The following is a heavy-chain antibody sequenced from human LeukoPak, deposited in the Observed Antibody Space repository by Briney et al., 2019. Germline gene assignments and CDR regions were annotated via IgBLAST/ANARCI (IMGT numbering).Heavy chain of an antibody. D-gene: IGHD4-17*01. CDR3: ARDGSYGVKN. CDR2: IKQDGSEK. Sequence: ETLSLTCTVSGGSISSSIFYWGWIRQAPGKGLEWVANIKQDGSEKYYVDSVKGRFTISRDNAKNSLYLQMNSLRAEDTAVYNCARDGSYGVKNWGQGTLVTVSS. CDR1: GGSISSSI. J-gene: IGHJ4*02. V-gene: IGHV3-7*01.